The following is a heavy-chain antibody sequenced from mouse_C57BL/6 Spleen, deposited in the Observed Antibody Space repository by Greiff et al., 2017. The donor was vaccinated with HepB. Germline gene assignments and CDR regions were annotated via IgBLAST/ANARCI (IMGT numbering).Heavy chain of an antibody. Sequence: QVQLQQSGAELARPGASVKLSCKASGYTFTSYGISWVKQRTGQGLEWIGEIYPRSGNTYYNEKFKGKATLTADKSSSTAYMEIRSLTSEDSAVYFCAATVVAHYYAMDDWGKGTSVTVSS. CDR2: IYPRSGNT. CDR3: AATVVAHYYAMDD. V-gene: IGHV1-81*01. CDR1: GYTFTSYG. J-gene: IGHJ4*01. D-gene: IGHD1-1*01.